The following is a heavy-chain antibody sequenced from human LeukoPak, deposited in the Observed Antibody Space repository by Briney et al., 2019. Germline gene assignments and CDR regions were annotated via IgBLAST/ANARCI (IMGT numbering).Heavy chain of an antibody. J-gene: IGHJ4*02. CDR2: IYYSGST. CDR1: GGSISSYY. CDR3: ARTHVAGYFDY. D-gene: IGHD6-19*01. V-gene: IGHV4-59*08. Sequence: KPSETLFLTCTVSGGSISSYYWSWIRQPPGKGLEWIGYIYYSGSTNYNPSLKSRVTISVDTSKNQFSLKLSSVTAADTAVYYCARTHVAGYFDYWGQGTLVTVSS.